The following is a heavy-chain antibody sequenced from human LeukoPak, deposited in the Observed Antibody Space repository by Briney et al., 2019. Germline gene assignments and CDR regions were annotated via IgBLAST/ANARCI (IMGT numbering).Heavy chain of an antibody. Sequence: SETLSLTCAVYGGSFSGYYWSWIRQPPGKGLEWIGEINHSGSTNYNPSLKSRVTISVDTSKNQFSLKLSSVTAADTAVYYCARRRVAAAGRKGPPFDYWGQGTLVTVSS. CDR1: GGSFSGYY. V-gene: IGHV4-34*01. J-gene: IGHJ4*02. D-gene: IGHD6-13*01. CDR3: ARRRVAAAGRKGPPFDY. CDR2: INHSGST.